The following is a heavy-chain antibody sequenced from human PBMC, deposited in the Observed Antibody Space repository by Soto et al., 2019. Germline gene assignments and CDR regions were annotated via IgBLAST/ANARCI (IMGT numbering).Heavy chain of an antibody. J-gene: IGHJ5*02. V-gene: IGHV3-23*01. CDR3: AKDRAIVGALDP. D-gene: IGHD1-26*01. Sequence: GGSLRLSCAASGFTFSGYAMSWVRQAPGKGLEWVSAISGSGSSTYYGDSVKGRFTISRDNSKNTLYLQMNSLRAEDTAVYYCAKDRAIVGALDPWGQGTLVTVSS. CDR1: GFTFSGYA. CDR2: ISGSGSST.